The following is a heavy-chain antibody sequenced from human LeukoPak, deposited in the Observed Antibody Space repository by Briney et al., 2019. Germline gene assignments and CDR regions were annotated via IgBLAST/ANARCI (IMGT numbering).Heavy chain of an antibody. CDR2: ISSSSSYI. CDR3: ARPSIAAAGTSFDY. D-gene: IGHD6-13*01. J-gene: IGHJ4*02. V-gene: IGHV3-21*01. CDR1: GFTFSSYS. Sequence: PGGSLRLSCAASGFTFSSYSMNWVRQAPGKGLEWVSSISSSSSYIYYADSVKGRFTISRDNAKNSLYLQMNSLRAGDTAVYYCARPSIAAAGTSFDYWGQGTLVTVSS.